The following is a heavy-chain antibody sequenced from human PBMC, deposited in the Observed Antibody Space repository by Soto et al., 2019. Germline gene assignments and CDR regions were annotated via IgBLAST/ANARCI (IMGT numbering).Heavy chain of an antibody. CDR2: IYYTGST. Sequence: QVQLQESGPGLVKPSETLSLTCTVSGGSVSSGYYWSWIRQPPGKGLEWIGYIYYTGSTNYNPSLKSRVTLSVDTSKTQFSLKLSSVTAADTAVYYCARDRMGRSPPRAWGQGTLVTVSS. V-gene: IGHV4-61*01. J-gene: IGHJ5*02. CDR1: GGSVSSGYY. D-gene: IGHD2-15*01. CDR3: ARDRMGRSPPRA.